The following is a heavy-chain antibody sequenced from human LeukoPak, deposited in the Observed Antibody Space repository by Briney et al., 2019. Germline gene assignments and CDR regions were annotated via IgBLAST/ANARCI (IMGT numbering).Heavy chain of an antibody. Sequence: SETLSLTCAVSGGSISSYYWSWIRQPPGKGLEWIGYIYYSGSTNYNPSLKSRVTISVDTSKNQFSLKLSSVTAADTAVYYCAREAAAGTMSASNYFDYWGQGTLVTVSS. D-gene: IGHD6-13*01. CDR3: AREAAAGTMSASNYFDY. J-gene: IGHJ4*02. CDR2: IYYSGST. V-gene: IGHV4-59*01. CDR1: GGSISSYY.